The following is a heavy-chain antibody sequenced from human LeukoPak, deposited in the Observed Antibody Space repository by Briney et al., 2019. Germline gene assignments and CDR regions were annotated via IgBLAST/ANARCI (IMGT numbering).Heavy chain of an antibody. CDR3: ARGHYDFWSGYLVWFDP. J-gene: IGHJ5*02. CDR1: GGSFSGYY. V-gene: IGHV4-34*01. CDR2: INHSGST. D-gene: IGHD3-3*01. Sequence: SETLSLTCAVYGGSFSGYYWSWIRQPPGKGLEWIGEINHSGSTNYDPSLKSRVTISVDTSKNQFSLKLSSVTAADTAVYYCARGHYDFWSGYLVWFDPWGQGTLVTVSS.